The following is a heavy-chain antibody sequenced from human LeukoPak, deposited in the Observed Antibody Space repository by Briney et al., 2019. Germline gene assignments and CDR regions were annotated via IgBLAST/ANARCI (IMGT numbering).Heavy chain of an antibody. CDR3: AGQPGAFDI. J-gene: IGHJ3*02. CDR1: GFTFRNYW. CDR2: INREGSAT. Sequence: GGSLRLSCAASGFTFRNYWMHWVRESPGRGLVGVSRINREGSATNCADSGRGRFTIWRDNAKHTLSLQMNPLRAEDTAVYYCAGQPGAFDIWGQGTMVNVSS. V-gene: IGHV3-74*01. D-gene: IGHD1-14*01.